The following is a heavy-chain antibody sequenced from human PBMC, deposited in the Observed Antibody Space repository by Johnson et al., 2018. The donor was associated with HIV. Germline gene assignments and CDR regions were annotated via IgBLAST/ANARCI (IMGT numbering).Heavy chain of an antibody. D-gene: IGHD2-21*02. CDR3: ARAPGYCGADCSDAFDI. CDR1: GFTFDDYY. J-gene: IGHJ3*02. CDR2: INWNGGKT. V-gene: IGHV3-20*04. Sequence: VQLVESGGGVLRPGGSLRLSCAASGFTFDDYYMSWVRQTPGKGLEWVTDINWNGGKTGYVDSVKGRFTISRDNAKNSLYLQMNSLRAEDTAVYYCARAPGYCGADCSDAFDIWGQGTMVTVSS.